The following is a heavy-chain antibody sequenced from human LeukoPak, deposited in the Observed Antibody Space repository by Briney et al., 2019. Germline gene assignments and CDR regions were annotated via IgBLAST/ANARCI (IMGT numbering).Heavy chain of an antibody. Sequence: SEPLSLTCTVSGGSISSYYWSWIRPPAGKGLEWIGRIYTSGRTTYNPSLNSRVPMSVDTSKNQFSLKLSSVTAADTAVYYCTSTTGTTFAFDIWGQGTMVTVSS. J-gene: IGHJ3*02. D-gene: IGHD1-1*01. V-gene: IGHV4-4*07. CDR2: IYTSGRT. CDR1: GGSISSYY. CDR3: TSTTGTTFAFDI.